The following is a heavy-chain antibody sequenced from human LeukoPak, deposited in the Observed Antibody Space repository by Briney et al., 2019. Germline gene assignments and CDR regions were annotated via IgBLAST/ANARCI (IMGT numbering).Heavy chain of an antibody. J-gene: IGHJ3*02. CDR2: ISSSRSYI. V-gene: IGHV3-21*01. CDR3: ARGPVSSAAFDI. Sequence: GASVTVSCAASGFTFSSYSMNWVRQAPGKGLEWVSSISSSRSYIYYADSVKGRFTISRDNAKNSLYLQMNSLRAEDTAVYYCARGPVSSAAFDIWGQGTMVTVSS. CDR1: GFTFSSYS. D-gene: IGHD1-26*01.